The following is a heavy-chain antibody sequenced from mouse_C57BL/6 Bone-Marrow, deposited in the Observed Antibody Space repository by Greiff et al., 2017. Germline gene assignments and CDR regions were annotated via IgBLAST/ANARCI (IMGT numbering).Heavy chain of an antibody. CDR1: GYTFTSYW. Sequence: VQLQQPGPELVKPGASVKLSCKASGYTFTSYWMHWVKQRPGQGLEWIGNINPSNGGTNYNEKFKSKATLTVDKSSSTAYMQLSSLTSEDSAVYYCARSTYYSSPAWFAYWGQGTLVTVSA. CDR2: INPSNGGT. CDR3: ARSTYYSSPAWFAY. V-gene: IGHV1-53*01. J-gene: IGHJ3*01. D-gene: IGHD2-5*01.